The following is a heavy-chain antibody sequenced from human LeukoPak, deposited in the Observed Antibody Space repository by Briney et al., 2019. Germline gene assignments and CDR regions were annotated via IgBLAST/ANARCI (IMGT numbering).Heavy chain of an antibody. CDR3: ARELGIAVT. D-gene: IGHD6-19*01. CDR1: GGSFSGYY. Sequence: SPSETLSFTCAVYGGSFSGYYWSWIRQPPGKGLEWIGEINHSGSTNYNPSLKSRVTISVDTSKNQFSLKLSSVTAADTAVYYCARELGIAVTWGQGTLVTVSS. J-gene: IGHJ5*02. CDR2: INHSGST. V-gene: IGHV4-34*01.